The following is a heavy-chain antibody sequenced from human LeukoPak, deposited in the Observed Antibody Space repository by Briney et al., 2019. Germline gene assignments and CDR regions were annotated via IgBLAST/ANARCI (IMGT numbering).Heavy chain of an antibody. CDR2: IRYDGSNK. Sequence: GGSLRLSCAASGSTFSSYGMHWVRQAPGKGLEWVAFIRYDGSNKYYADSVKGRFTISRDNSRNTLYLQMNSLRTEDTAVYSCAKTIVGATSLWGQGTLVTVSS. CDR3: AKTIVGATSL. D-gene: IGHD1-26*01. J-gene: IGHJ4*02. CDR1: GSTFSSYG. V-gene: IGHV3-30*02.